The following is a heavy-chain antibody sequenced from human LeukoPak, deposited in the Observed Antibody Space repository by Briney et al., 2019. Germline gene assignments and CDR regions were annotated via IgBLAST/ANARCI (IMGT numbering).Heavy chain of an antibody. CDR2: ISAYNGNT. J-gene: IGHJ6*03. CDR1: GYTFTNYG. D-gene: IGHD3-10*01. V-gene: IGHV1-18*01. CDR3: ARQGRITMVRGVNLYYYYMDV. Sequence: ASVTVSFKASGYTFTNYGISWVRQAPGQGREWMGWISAYNGNTNYAQKLQGRVTITTDTSTSTAYMELRSLRSDDTAVYYCARQGRITMVRGVNLYYYYMDVWGKGTTVTISS.